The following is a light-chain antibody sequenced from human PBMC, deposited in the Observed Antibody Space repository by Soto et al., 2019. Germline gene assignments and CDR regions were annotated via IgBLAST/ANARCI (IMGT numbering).Light chain of an antibody. CDR1: QPVRNNY. Sequence: VLPQSPGALSLSPGERTTLSCRASQPVRNNYLAWYQQKPGQAPRLLIYDASSRATGIPDRWSGVWSGTDFTFTIIRREPQDFGVYYCPQFGSYQLPLGGGTKVDIK. CDR2: DAS. V-gene: IGKV3-20*01. CDR3: PQFGSYQLP. J-gene: IGKJ4*01.